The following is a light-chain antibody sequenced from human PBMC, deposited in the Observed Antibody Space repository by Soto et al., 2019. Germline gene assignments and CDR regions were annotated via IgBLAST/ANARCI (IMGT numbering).Light chain of an antibody. CDR2: GAS. CDR1: QSISTNF. CDR3: QQYSSSSYT. Sequence: IVLTQSPGTLSLSPGERATLSCRASQSISTNFLAWYQHKPGQAPRLLIFGASRRAPGIPDRFSGRGSGTDFPLSISGLEPEDFAVYYCQQYSSSSYTFGQGTKLDI. J-gene: IGKJ2*01. V-gene: IGKV3-20*01.